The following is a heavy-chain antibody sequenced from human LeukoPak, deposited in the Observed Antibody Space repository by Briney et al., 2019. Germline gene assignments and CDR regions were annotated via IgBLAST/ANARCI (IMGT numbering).Heavy chain of an antibody. J-gene: IGHJ4*02. V-gene: IGHV1-46*01. CDR3: TTFDY. D-gene: IGHD1-1*01. CDR2: INPSGSST. CDR1: GYTFTSYY. Sequence: ASVKVSCKASGYTFTSYYMHWVRQAPGQGLEWMGLINPSGSSTSYAQKFQGRLSLTRDMSTSTDYMELSSLRSEDTAVFYCTTFDYWGQGTLVTVSS.